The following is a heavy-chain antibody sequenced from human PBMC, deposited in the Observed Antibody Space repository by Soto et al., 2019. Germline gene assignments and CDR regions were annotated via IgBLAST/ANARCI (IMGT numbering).Heavy chain of an antibody. Sequence: QVQLQESGPGLVKPSETLSLTCTVSGASIRSTYWSWIRQSPGKGLESIGYIYYSGTTNYNPSLKNRVTISVDTSKNQLSLNLTSVTSADTAVYYCARTPFSLTLGTVLHYFDPWGQGTLVTVAS. J-gene: IGHJ5*02. CDR3: ARTPFSLTLGTVLHYFDP. D-gene: IGHD3-9*01. CDR2: IYYSGTT. V-gene: IGHV4-59*01. CDR1: GASIRSTY.